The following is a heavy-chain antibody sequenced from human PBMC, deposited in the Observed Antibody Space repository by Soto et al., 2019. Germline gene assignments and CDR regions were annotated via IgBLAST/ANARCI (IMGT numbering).Heavy chain of an antibody. CDR2: IIPILGET. V-gene: IGHV1-69*08. D-gene: IGHD3-16*01. Sequence: QVQLVQSGAEVKKPGSSVRVSCKASGTIFSSYTISWVRQAPGQGLKWMGRIIPILGETNSAQKFQGRVTLTADKSTNTAYMELNSLRLEDTAVYYCARGLGGRMDDWGQGTTVTVSS. CDR3: ARGLGGRMDD. CDR1: GTIFSSYT. J-gene: IGHJ6*02.